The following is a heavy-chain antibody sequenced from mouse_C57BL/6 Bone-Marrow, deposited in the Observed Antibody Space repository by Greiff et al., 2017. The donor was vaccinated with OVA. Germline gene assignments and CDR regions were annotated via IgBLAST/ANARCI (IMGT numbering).Heavy chain of an antibody. V-gene: IGHV1-69*01. CDR2: IDPSDSYT. Sequence: QVQLQQSGAELVMPGASVKLSCKASGYTFTSYWMLWVKQRPGQGLEWIGEIDPSDSYTNYNQKFKGKSTLTVDKSSSTAYMQLSSLTSEDSAVYYCARGIFYGYDLDYWGQGTTLTVSS. CDR3: ARGIFYGYDLDY. J-gene: IGHJ2*01. CDR1: GYTFTSYW. D-gene: IGHD2-2*01.